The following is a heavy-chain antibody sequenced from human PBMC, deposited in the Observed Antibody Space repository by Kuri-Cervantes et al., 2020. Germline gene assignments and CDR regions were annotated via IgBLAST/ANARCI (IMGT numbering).Heavy chain of an antibody. CDR1: GFTFGDYT. J-gene: IGHJ4*02. V-gene: IGHV3-7*03. D-gene: IGHD6-6*01. CDR3: TRDDTPSIAEDY. CDR2: IKQDGSEK. Sequence: GGALRLSCTASGFTFGDYTMSWVRQAPGKGLEWVANIKQDGSEKYYVDSVKGRFTISRDNAKNSLYLQMNSLKTEDTAVYYCTRDDTPSIAEDYWGQGTLVTVSS.